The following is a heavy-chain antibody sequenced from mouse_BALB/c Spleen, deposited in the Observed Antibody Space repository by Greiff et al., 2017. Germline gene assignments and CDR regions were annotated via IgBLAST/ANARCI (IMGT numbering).Heavy chain of an antibody. CDR3: ARYYDYDNAMDY. D-gene: IGHD2-4*01. J-gene: IGHJ4*01. CDR1: GYTFTSYW. V-gene: IGHV1-7*01. Sequence: QVQLQQSGAELAKPGASVKMSCKASGYTFTSYWMHWVNQRPGQGLEWIGYINPSTGYTEYNQKFKDKATLTADKSSSTAYMQLSSLTSEDSAVYYCARYYDYDNAMDYWGQGTTVTVSS. CDR2: INPSTGYT.